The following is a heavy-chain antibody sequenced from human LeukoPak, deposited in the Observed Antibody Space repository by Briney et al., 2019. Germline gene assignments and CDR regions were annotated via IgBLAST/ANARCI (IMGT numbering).Heavy chain of an antibody. D-gene: IGHD3-22*01. CDR2: IYYSGST. Sequence: SETLSLTCTVSGGSISSSSYYWGWIRQPPGKGLEWIGSIYYSGSTYYNPSLKSRVTISVDTSKNQFSLKLSSVTAADTAVYYCARGVVRYYDSSGRKRDAFDIWGQGTMVTVSS. CDR1: GGSISSSSYY. V-gene: IGHV4-39*01. J-gene: IGHJ3*02. CDR3: ARGVVRYYDSSGRKRDAFDI.